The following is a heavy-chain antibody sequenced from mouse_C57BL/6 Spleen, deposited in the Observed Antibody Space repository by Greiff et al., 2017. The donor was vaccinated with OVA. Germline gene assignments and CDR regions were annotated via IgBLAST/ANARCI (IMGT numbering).Heavy chain of an antibody. CDR3: ARGGYFDV. Sequence: QVQLQQSGAELVRPGTSVKVSCKASGYAFTNYLIAWVQQRPGQGLEWIGVINPGSGGTNYTEKFKGKVTLTADKSSSTAYMQLSSLTSEDSAVYFCARGGYFDVWGTGTTVTVSS. V-gene: IGHV1-54*01. CDR1: GYAFTNYL. CDR2: INPGSGGT. J-gene: IGHJ1*03.